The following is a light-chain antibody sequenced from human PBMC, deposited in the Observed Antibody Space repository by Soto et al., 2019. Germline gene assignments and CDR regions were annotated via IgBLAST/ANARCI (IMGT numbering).Light chain of an antibody. J-gene: IGKJ4*01. CDR3: QQTNTFLPLT. V-gene: IGKV1-12*01. Sequence: DIQMTQSPSSVSASVGDRVTITCRASQVISNWLAWYQQQPGKAPKLLIYGASSLQSGVPSRFSGGGSGTHFTLIISSLQPEDFATYYCQQTNTFLPLTFGGGTKVEI. CDR1: QVISNW. CDR2: GAS.